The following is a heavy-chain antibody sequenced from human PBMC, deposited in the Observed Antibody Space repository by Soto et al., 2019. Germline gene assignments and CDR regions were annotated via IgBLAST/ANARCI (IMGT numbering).Heavy chain of an antibody. J-gene: IGHJ4*02. CDR3: ASTGRTRPRNHFAY. CDR2: IYYSGST. Sequence: SGDYYWSWIRQPPGKGLEWIGYIYYSGSTYYNPSLKSRVTISLDTSKNQFSLKLSSVTAEDTAVYYCASTGRTRPRNHFAYWGQGTLVTVSS. D-gene: IGHD4-4*01. V-gene: IGHV4-30-4*01. CDR1: SGDYY.